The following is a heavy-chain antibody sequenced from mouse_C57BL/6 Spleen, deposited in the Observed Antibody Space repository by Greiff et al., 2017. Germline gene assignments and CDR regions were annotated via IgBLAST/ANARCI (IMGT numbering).Heavy chain of an antibody. J-gene: IGHJ2*01. Sequence: EVQGVESGGDLVKPGGSLKLSCAASGFTFSSYGMSWVRQTPDKRLEWVATISSGGSYTYYPDSVKGRFTISRDNAKNTLYLQMSSRKSEDTAMYYCARQGYRYFDYWGQGTTLTVSS. D-gene: IGHD2-14*01. V-gene: IGHV5-6*01. CDR3: ARQGYRYFDY. CDR1: GFTFSSYG. CDR2: ISSGGSYT.